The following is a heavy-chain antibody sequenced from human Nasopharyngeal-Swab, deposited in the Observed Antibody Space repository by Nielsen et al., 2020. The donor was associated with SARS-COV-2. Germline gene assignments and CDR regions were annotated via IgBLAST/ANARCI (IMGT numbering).Heavy chain of an antibody. CDR2: ISYDGSAK. D-gene: IGHD4-23*01. CDR1: GFTFSTYG. CDR3: AREDYGGNMNY. Sequence: GGSLRLSCAASGFTFSTYGMHWVRQAPGKGLEWAALISYDGSAKYYADSVKGRFTISRDNAKNSLYLQMNSLRAEDTAVYYCAREDYGGNMNYWGQGTLVTVSS. V-gene: IGHV3-30*03. J-gene: IGHJ4*02.